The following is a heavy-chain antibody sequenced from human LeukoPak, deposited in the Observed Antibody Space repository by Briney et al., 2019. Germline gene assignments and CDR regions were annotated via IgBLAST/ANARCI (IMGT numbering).Heavy chain of an antibody. CDR2: IYSGGST. Sequence: GGSLRLSCAASGFTVSSNYMSWVRQAPGKGLEWVSVIYSGGSTYYADSVKGRFTISRHNSKNTLYLQMNSLRAEDTAVYYCAIASAGSGWSNWFDPWGQGTLVTVSS. J-gene: IGHJ5*02. V-gene: IGHV3-53*04. CDR1: GFTVSSNY. D-gene: IGHD6-19*01. CDR3: AIASAGSGWSNWFDP.